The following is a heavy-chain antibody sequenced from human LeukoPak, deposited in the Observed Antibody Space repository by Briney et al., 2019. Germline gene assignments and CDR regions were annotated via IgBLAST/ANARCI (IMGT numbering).Heavy chain of an antibody. CDR3: ARDRSTGPVPGTWIIAH. J-gene: IGHJ4*02. V-gene: IGHV1-8*03. Sequence: ASVKVSCKASGYTFTSYDINWVRQATGQGLEWMGWMNPNSGNTGYAQKFQGRVTITRNTSISTAYMELSSLRSEDTAVYYCARDRSTGPVPGTWIIAHWGQGTLVTVSS. CDR2: MNPNSGNT. D-gene: IGHD6-13*01. CDR1: GYTFTSYD.